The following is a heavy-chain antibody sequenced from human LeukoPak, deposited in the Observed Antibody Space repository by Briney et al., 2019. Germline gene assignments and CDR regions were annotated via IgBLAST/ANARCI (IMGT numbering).Heavy chain of an antibody. CDR2: MNPNSGNT. CDR1: GYTFTSYD. Sequence: ASVKVSCNASGYTFTSYDINWVPQATGQRLEWMGWMNPNSGNTGYAQKFQGRVTITRNTSISPTYMELCNLRSEDKAVYYCARVQDPLYYYYMDVWGKGTTVTVSS. J-gene: IGHJ6*03. CDR3: ARVQDPLYYYYMDV. V-gene: IGHV1-8*03.